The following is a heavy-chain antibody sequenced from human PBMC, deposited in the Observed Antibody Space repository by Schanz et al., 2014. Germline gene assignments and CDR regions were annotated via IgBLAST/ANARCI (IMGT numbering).Heavy chain of an antibody. CDR1: RGSIGSTNW. Sequence: QVQLQESGPGLVKPSGTLSLTCTISRGSIGSTNWWSWLRQSPRKGLEWISDIYETGRTNYNPSPRIRFPVPGNIPKTHSSLRLPAVTAADTAVYYCARLEYTSGWQGFDYWGQGILVTVSP. V-gene: IGHV4-4*02. D-gene: IGHD1-1*01. CDR3: ARLEYTSGWQGFDY. CDR2: IYETGRT. J-gene: IGHJ4*02.